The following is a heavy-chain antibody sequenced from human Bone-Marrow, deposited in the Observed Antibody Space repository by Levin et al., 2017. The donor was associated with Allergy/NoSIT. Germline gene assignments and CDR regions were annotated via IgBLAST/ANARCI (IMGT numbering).Heavy chain of an antibody. V-gene: IGHV3-23*01. Sequence: PVASVKVSCAASGFTFTSYAMNWVRQAPGKGLEWVSAISGSGGSTYYADSVKGRFTISRDNSKNTLYLQMNSLRAEDTAVYYCAKGAGWVAGAVALIWGQGTLVTVSS. D-gene: IGHD6-19*01. CDR1: GFTFTSYA. CDR3: AKGAGWVAGAVALI. CDR2: ISGSGGST. J-gene: IGHJ4*02.